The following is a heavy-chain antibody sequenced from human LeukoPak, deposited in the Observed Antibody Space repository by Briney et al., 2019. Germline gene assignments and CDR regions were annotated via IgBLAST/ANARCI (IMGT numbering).Heavy chain of an antibody. CDR3: ARDKQLVRRPGPIDY. Sequence: ASANVSCKASGGTFSSYTISWVRQAPGQRLEWMGRINPNIGGTNYAQKFQGRVTITRDTSISTAYMELSRLRSDDTAVYYCARDKQLVRRPGPIDYWGQGTLVTVSS. D-gene: IGHD6-6*01. V-gene: IGHV1-2*06. J-gene: IGHJ4*02. CDR1: GGTFSSYT. CDR2: INPNIGGT.